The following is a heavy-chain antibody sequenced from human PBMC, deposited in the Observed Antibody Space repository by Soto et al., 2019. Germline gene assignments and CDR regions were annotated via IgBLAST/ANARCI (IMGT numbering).Heavy chain of an antibody. Sequence: QMQLVQSGPEVKKPGTSVKVSCKASGFTFTSSAVQWVRQARGQRLEWIGWIVVGSGNTNYAQKFQERVTITRDMSTSTAYMELSSLRSEDTAVYYCAADVVPVTPLSYYYYGMDVWGQGTTVTVSS. CDR3: AADVVPVTPLSYYYYGMDV. J-gene: IGHJ6*02. D-gene: IGHD2-8*02. CDR2: IVVGSGNT. V-gene: IGHV1-58*01. CDR1: GFTFTSSA.